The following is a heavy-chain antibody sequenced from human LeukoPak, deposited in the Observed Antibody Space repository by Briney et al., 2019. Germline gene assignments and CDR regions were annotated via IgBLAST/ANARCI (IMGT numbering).Heavy chain of an antibody. CDR3: ARGLFGVVNDY. CDR2: INSDGDIT. V-gene: IGHV3-23*01. J-gene: IGHJ4*02. CDR1: AFTFGNYP. D-gene: IGHD3-10*02. Sequence: PGGSLRLSCAASAFTFGNYPMTWVRQAPGKGLEWVSTINSDGDITSYADSVKGRFTISTDNSKNTLYLEINSLRADDTAVYYCARGLFGVVNDYWGQGTLVTVSS.